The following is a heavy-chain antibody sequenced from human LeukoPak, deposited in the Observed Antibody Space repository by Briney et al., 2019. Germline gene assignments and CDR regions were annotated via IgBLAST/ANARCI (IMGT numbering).Heavy chain of an antibody. CDR3: ARLPDYGDYDSGGQSPDY. J-gene: IGHJ4*02. CDR1: GYSFTSYW. Sequence: PGESLKISCKGSGYSFTSYWIGWVRQMPGKGLEWMGIIYPGDSDTRYSPSFQGQVTISADKSISTAYLQWSSLKASDTAMYYCARLPDYGDYDSGGQSPDYWGQGTLVTVSS. V-gene: IGHV5-51*01. D-gene: IGHD4-17*01. CDR2: IYPGDSDT.